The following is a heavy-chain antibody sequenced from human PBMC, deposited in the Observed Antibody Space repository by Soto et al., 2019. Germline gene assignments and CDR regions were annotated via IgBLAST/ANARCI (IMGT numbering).Heavy chain of an antibody. CDR2: TYYSGST. V-gene: IGHV4-30-4*01. Sequence: PSETLSLTCTVSGGSISSGDYYWSWIRQPPGKGLEWIGYTYYSGSTYYNPSLKSRVTISVDTSKNQFSLKLSSVTAADTAVYYCARDHNNGIAAAYYGMDVWGQGTTVTVSS. D-gene: IGHD6-13*01. J-gene: IGHJ6*02. CDR1: GGSISSGDYY. CDR3: ARDHNNGIAAAYYGMDV.